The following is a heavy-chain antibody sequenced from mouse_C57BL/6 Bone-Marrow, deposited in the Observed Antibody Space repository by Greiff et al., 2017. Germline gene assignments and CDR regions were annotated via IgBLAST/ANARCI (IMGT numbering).Heavy chain of an antibody. D-gene: IGHD1-1*02. CDR2: IYPGSGST. J-gene: IGHJ2*01. V-gene: IGHV1-55*01. CDR3: ARRWDYFDY. Sequence: QVQLQQPGAELVKPGASVKLSCKASGYTFTSYWMHWVKQRPGRGLEWIGDIYPGSGSTNYNEKFKSKATLTVDTSSSTAYMQLSSLTSEDSAVYYCARRWDYFDYWGQGTTLTVSS. CDR1: GYTFTSYW.